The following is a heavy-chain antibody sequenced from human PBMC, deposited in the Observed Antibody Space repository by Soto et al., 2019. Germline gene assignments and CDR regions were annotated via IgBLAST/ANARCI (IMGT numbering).Heavy chain of an antibody. J-gene: IGHJ4*02. Sequence: VGSLRLSCAASAFTFSNYAMNWVRQAPGEGLEWISAIRGSGGSTYYADSVKGRFTIPRDNSKNTLYLQMNSLRAEDTAVYYCAEAPTATFLSGPHYFDYWGQGTLVTVSS. V-gene: IGHV3-23*01. CDR1: AFTFSNYA. CDR3: AEAPTATFLSGPHYFDY. D-gene: IGHD3-3*02. CDR2: IRGSGGST.